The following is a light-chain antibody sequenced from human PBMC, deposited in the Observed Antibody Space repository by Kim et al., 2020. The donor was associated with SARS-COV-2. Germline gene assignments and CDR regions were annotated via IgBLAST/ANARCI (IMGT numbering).Light chain of an antibody. J-gene: IGLJ2*01. CDR1: TGAVTSDYY. V-gene: IGLV7-43*01. Sequence: GGTVTCTCASSTGAVTSDYYPDWYQQKPGQAPRPLIYSTGNRFSWTPARFSGSLLGGKAALTLSGVQHEDEAEYFCLLYYGDGQRVFGGGTQLTVL. CDR3: LLYYGDGQRV. CDR2: STG.